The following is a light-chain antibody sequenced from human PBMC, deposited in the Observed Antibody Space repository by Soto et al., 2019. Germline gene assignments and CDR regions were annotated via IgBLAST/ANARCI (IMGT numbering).Light chain of an antibody. CDR3: QTWGTGIGV. CDR2: LNSDGSH. J-gene: IGLJ2*01. V-gene: IGLV4-69*01. Sequence: QLVLTQSPSASASLGASVKLTCTLSSGHSSYAIAWHQQQPEKGPRYLMKLNSDGSHRKGDGIPDRFSGSSSGAEHYLTISSLQSADEADYYCQTWGTGIGVFGGGTKLTVL. CDR1: SGHSSYA.